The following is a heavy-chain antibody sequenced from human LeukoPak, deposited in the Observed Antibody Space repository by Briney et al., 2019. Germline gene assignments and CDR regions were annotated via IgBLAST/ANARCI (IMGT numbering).Heavy chain of an antibody. D-gene: IGHD5-18*01. CDR2: IGTAGDT. V-gene: IGHV3-13*01. CDR1: GFTFSSYD. J-gene: IGHJ4*02. CDR3: ARLVDTAMGYFDY. Sequence: GGSLRLSCAASGFTFSSYDMHWVRQATGKGLEWASAIGTAGDTYYPGSVKGRFTISRENAKNSLYLQMNSLRAEDTAVYYCARLVDTAMGYFDYWGQGTLVTVSS.